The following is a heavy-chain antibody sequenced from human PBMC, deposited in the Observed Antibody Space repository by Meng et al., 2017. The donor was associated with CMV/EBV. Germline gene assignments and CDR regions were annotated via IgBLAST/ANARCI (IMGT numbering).Heavy chain of an antibody. CDR1: GFTFSSYW. J-gene: IGHJ6*02. D-gene: IGHD2-2*02. CDR3: ARSDCSSTSCYNYYYYGMDV. CDR2: IKQDGSEK. V-gene: IGHV3-7*01. Sequence: GESLKISSAASGFTFSSYWMSWVRQAPGKGLEWVANIKQDGSEKYYVDSVKGRFTISRDNAKNSLYLQMNSLRAEDTAVYYCARSDCSSTSCYNYYYYGMDVWGQGTTVTVSS.